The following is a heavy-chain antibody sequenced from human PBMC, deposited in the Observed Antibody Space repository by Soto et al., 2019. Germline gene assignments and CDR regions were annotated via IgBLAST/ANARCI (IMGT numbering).Heavy chain of an antibody. Sequence: VESGGGLVQPGGSLRLSCAASGFTFSSHWMHWVRQAPGKGLVWVSRISPDGSVTSYADSVKGRFSISRDNARDTLYLQMNSLTVDDTAVYYCARGPSSAWYGTDYWGQGTLVTVSS. CDR2: ISPDGSVT. V-gene: IGHV3-74*01. CDR3: ARGPSSAWYGTDY. CDR1: GFTFSSHW. J-gene: IGHJ4*02. D-gene: IGHD6-19*01.